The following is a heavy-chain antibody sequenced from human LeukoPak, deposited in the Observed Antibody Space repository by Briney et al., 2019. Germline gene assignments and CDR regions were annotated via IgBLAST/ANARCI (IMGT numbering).Heavy chain of an antibody. CDR3: ARHNSHDNWNYNY. D-gene: IGHD1-7*01. CDR2: ISDSGRT. J-gene: IGHJ4*02. V-gene: IGHV4-59*08. CDR1: GDSIGSYF. Sequence: SSETLSLTCAVSGDSIGSYFWSWIRQPPGKGPEWIGYISDSGRTTYNPSLKSRVTIPTDTSKNQFSLRLSSVTAADTAVYYCARHNSHDNWNYNYWGQGTLVTVSS.